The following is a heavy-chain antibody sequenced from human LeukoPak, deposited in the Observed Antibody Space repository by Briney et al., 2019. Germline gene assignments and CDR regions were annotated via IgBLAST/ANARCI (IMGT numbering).Heavy chain of an antibody. CDR1: GFSLSTNGVG. CDR2: IYWNDDK. D-gene: IGHD4-23*01. J-gene: IGHJ4*02. V-gene: IGHV2-5*01. Sequence: ESGPTLLQPTPTLTLTCTFSGFSLSTNGVGVGWIRQPPGKALEWLALIYWNDDKRYRPSLKSRLSITKDTSKNQVVLTMTKMDPVDTATYYCALGSTVITSWDYWGQGTLVTVSS. CDR3: ALGSTVITSWDY.